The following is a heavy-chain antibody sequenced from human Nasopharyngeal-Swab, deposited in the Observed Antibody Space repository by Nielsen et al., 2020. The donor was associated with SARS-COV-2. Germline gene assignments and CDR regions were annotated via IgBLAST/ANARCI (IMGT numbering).Heavy chain of an antibody. Sequence: GESLKISCVASGFTFSSYSMNWVRQAPGKGLEWVSSISSSSSYIYYADSVKGRFTISRDNAKNSLYLQMNSPRAEDTAVYYCARGCVLTGPTCNYYGMDVWGQGTTVTVSS. V-gene: IGHV3-21*01. J-gene: IGHJ6*02. CDR2: ISSSSSYI. CDR1: GFTFSSYS. D-gene: IGHD3-9*01. CDR3: ARGCVLTGPTCNYYGMDV.